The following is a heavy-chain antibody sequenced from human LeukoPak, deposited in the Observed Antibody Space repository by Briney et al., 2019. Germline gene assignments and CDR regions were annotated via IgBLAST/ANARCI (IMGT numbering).Heavy chain of an antibody. CDR3: ALIGVVIPPDTYDV. D-gene: IGHD2-21*01. CDR1: GFTFGDYA. V-gene: IGHV3-30*02. J-gene: IGHJ3*01. Sequence: GGSLRLTCSAFGFTFGDYAFHWVSQAPGKGLERLTFIRYDGSDSYYADSVKGRFTISRDNSKKTLYLQMDSLTTEDTAFYYCALIGVVIPPDTYDVWGQGTLVTVSS. CDR2: IRYDGSDS.